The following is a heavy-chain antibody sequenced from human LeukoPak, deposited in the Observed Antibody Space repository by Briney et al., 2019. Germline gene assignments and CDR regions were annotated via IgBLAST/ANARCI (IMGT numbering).Heavy chain of an antibody. CDR3: ARVMITFGGVPYNWFDP. CDR1: GFTFSSYA. J-gene: IGHJ5*02. D-gene: IGHD3-16*01. V-gene: IGHV3-23*01. CDR2: ISGSGGNT. Sequence: GGSLRLSCAASGFTFSSYAMTWVRQAPGKGLDWVSAISGSGGNTYYADSVKGRFTISRDNSKNTVFLQMNSVRAEDTSVYYCARVMITFGGVPYNWFDPWGQGTLVTVSS.